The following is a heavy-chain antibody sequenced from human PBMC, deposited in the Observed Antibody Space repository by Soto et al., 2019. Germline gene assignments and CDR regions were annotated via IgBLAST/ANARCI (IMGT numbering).Heavy chain of an antibody. CDR2: IYDSGST. Sequence: LSLTCAVSVDSISRWGYSWTWIRQPPGKALEWIGNIYDSGSTSYNPSLKSRVTISVDMSKNQFSLRLTSVTAADTAVYFCARGSSSYYDYGMDVWGQGTTVNVSS. J-gene: IGHJ6*01. V-gene: IGHV4-30-2*01. CDR1: VDSISRWGYS. CDR3: ARGSSSYYDYGMDV. D-gene: IGHD6-6*01.